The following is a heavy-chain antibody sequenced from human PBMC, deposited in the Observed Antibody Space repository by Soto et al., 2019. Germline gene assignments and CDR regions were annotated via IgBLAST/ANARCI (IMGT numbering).Heavy chain of an antibody. Sequence: PSETLARTWAVYGGSFSCYCWSWIRQPPGKGLGWIGEINHSGSTNYNPSLKSRVTISVDTSKNQFTLKLSSVTAADTAVYYCASLDYDFWSGYYRALYYYGMDVWGQGTTVTVSS. CDR3: ASLDYDFWSGYYRALYYYGMDV. J-gene: IGHJ6*02. CDR1: GGSFSCYC. CDR2: INHSGST. V-gene: IGHV4-34*01. D-gene: IGHD3-3*01.